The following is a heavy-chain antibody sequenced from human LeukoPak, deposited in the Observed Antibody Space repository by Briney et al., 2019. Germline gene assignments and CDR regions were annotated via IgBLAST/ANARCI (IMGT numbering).Heavy chain of an antibody. Sequence: GGSLRLSCSASGFTFSGAAMNWVRQASGKGLEWVGRIRSNTNSYDYAYAAKGKVTFTIAKAESKQMAYMQMHSLKTEAASFCYCTRPYDDLGGDFVYWGQGALVTVSS. J-gene: IGHJ4*02. CDR2: IRSNTNSYDY. CDR3: TRPYDDLGGDFVY. CDR1: GFTFSGAA. D-gene: IGHD4-17*01. V-gene: IGHV3-73*01.